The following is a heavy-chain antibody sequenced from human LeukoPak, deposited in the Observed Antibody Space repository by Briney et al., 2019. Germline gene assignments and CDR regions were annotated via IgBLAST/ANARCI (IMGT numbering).Heavy chain of an antibody. CDR1: GDSVSSYY. CDR2: VSSDGTT. D-gene: IGHD3/OR15-3a*01. J-gene: IGHJ4*02. CDR3: ARLDCVSDACYNH. V-gene: IGHV4-59*08. Sequence: SETLSLTCYVSGDSVSSYYWSWIRQPPGKGLEWLGYVSSDGTTNYTPSLRRRVIMSVDTAKNHIFLNLTSLTAADTAIYYCARLDCVSDACYNHWGRGTLVTVSS.